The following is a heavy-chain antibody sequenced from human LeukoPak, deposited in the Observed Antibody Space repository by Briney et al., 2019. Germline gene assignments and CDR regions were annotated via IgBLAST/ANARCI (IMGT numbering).Heavy chain of an antibody. Sequence: GGSLRLSCAASGFTFSSYAMTWVRQAPGRGLEWVSALSGNGGTTYYADSVKGRFTISRDNSKNTLYLQMNSLRAEDTAVYYCARTASSGNFYFDYWGQGTLVTVSS. CDR2: LSGNGGTT. CDR1: GFTFSSYA. CDR3: ARTASSGNFYFDY. D-gene: IGHD3-22*01. J-gene: IGHJ4*02. V-gene: IGHV3-23*01.